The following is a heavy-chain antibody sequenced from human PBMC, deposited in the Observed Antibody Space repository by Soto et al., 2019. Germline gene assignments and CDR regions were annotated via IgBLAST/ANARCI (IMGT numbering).Heavy chain of an antibody. J-gene: IGHJ4*02. CDR3: ARRSAGWNYDRDY. D-gene: IGHD1-7*01. V-gene: IGHV4-39*01. CDR1: GVSISSSSYY. Sequence: QLQLQESGPGLVKPSETLSLTCTVSGVSISSSSYYWGWIRQPPGKGLEWIGSIYYSGSTYYNPSLKSRVTISVDTSKNQFSLKLSSVTAADTAVYYCARRSAGWNYDRDYWGQGTLVTVSS. CDR2: IYYSGST.